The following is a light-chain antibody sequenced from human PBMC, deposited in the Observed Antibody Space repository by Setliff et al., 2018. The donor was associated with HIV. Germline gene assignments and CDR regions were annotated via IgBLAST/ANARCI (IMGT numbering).Light chain of an antibody. CDR3: CSNTGSNTYV. Sequence: QPALTQPASVSGSPGQLITISCTGTSSDVGRYNLVSWYQQHPGKAPKLMIYQATKRPSGVSNRFSGSKSGNTASLTISGLQAEDEADYYCCSNTGSNTYVFGTGTNVTVL. J-gene: IGLJ1*01. CDR1: SSDVGRYNL. CDR2: QAT. V-gene: IGLV2-23*01.